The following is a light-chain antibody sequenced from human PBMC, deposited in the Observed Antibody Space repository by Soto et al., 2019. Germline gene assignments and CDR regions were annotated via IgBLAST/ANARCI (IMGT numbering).Light chain of an antibody. CDR2: GSS. Sequence: DIQMTQSPTAMSASVGDRVTITCRASQDINNNLAWFQQKPGKVHERLISGSSNLQSGVPSRFSGSASGTEFTLTISSLQPEDFATYYCLQHKTFPWTLGQGTKVEIK. CDR1: QDINNN. J-gene: IGKJ1*01. CDR3: LQHKTFPWT. V-gene: IGKV1-17*03.